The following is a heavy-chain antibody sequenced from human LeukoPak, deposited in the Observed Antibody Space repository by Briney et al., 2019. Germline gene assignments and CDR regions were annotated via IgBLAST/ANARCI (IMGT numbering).Heavy chain of an antibody. CDR3: ARGQSYDFWSGYYTGYYYYYMDV. J-gene: IGHJ6*03. V-gene: IGHV4-39*07. Sequence: SETLSLTCTVSGGSISSSSYYWGWIRQPPGKGLEWIGSIYYSGSTYYNPSLKSRVTISVDTSKNQFSLKLSSVTAADTAVYYCARGQSYDFWSGYYTGYYYYYMDVWGKGTTVTVSS. CDR1: GGSISSSSYY. CDR2: IYYSGST. D-gene: IGHD3-3*01.